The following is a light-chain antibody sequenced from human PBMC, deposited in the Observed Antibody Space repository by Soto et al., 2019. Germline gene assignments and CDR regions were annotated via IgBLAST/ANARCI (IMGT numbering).Light chain of an antibody. V-gene: IGKV3-11*01. CDR2: GAS. J-gene: IGKJ5*01. CDR1: QSVDIN. Sequence: EIVMTQSPATLSVSPGERVTLSCRASQSVDINLAWYQQKPGQAPRLLIYGASNRAAGIPARFSGSGSGTDFTLTINSLEPEDFAVYYCQQRSNWPPITFGQGTRLEIK. CDR3: QQRSNWPPIT.